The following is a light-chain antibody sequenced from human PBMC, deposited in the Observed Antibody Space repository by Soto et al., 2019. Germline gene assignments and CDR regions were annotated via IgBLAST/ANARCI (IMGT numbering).Light chain of an antibody. CDR1: QSVSSN. CDR3: QQYKNWPPIT. J-gene: IGKJ5*01. CDR2: GAS. Sequence: ELVMTQAPATLSVSPGERATLRCRASQSVSSNLAWYQQKPDQAPRLLIYGASTRATGIPARFSGSGSGTEFTLTISSLQSEDFAVYYCQQYKNWPPITFGQGTRLEIK. V-gene: IGKV3-15*01.